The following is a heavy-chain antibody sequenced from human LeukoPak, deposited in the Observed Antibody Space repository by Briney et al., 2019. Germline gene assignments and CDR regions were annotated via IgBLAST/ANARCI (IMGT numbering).Heavy chain of an antibody. CDR1: GDSISVSSYY. CDR3: ARPLHCSSTTCYDWFDP. V-gene: IGHV4-39*07. CDR2: IYYSGST. J-gene: IGHJ5*02. Sequence: SETLSLTCSVSGDSISVSSYYWGWIRQPPGKGLEWIGSIYYSGSTYYNPSLKSRVTISIDTSKNQFSLKLSPVTAADTAIYYCARPLHCSSTTCYDWFDPWGQGTLVTVSS. D-gene: IGHD2-2*01.